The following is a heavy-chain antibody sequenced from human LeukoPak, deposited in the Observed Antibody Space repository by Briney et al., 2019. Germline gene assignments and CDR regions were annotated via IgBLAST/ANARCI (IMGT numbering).Heavy chain of an antibody. V-gene: IGHV4-34*01. D-gene: IGHD6-13*01. Sequence: SETLSLTCAVYGGSFSGYYWSWIRQPPGKGLEWIGEINHSGSTNYNPSLKRRVTISVDTSKNQFSLKLSSVTAADTAVYYCATTVAAGRLNWFDPWGQGTLVTVSS. J-gene: IGHJ5*02. CDR1: GGSFSGYY. CDR2: INHSGST. CDR3: ATTVAAGRLNWFDP.